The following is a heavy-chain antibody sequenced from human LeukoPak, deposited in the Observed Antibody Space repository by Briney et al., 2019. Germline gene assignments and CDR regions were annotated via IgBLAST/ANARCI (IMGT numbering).Heavy chain of an antibody. Sequence: PGGSLRLSCAASGFTFNTYAMHWVRQAPGKGLEWVAFVSDDVAHTYYADSVKGRFTISRDNAKNSLYLQMNSLRAEDTAVYYCARGNSSSWHPGWFDPWGQGTLVTVSS. CDR3: ARGNSSSWHPGWFDP. J-gene: IGHJ5*02. V-gene: IGHV3-30*04. CDR1: GFTFNTYA. D-gene: IGHD6-13*01. CDR2: VSDDVAHT.